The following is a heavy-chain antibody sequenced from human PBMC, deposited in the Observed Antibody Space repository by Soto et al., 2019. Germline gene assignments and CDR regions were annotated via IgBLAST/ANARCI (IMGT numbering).Heavy chain of an antibody. J-gene: IGHJ4*02. CDR1: GGTFSIYA. CDR3: ASHGYSYGYLFDY. Sequence: QVQLVQSGAEVKKPGSSVKVSCKASGGTFSIYAISWVRQAHGQGLEWMGGIIPIFGTANYAQKFQGRVTITADESTSTAYMELSSLRSEDTAVYYCASHGYSYGYLFDYWGQGTLVTVSS. V-gene: IGHV1-69*12. D-gene: IGHD5-18*01. CDR2: IIPIFGTA.